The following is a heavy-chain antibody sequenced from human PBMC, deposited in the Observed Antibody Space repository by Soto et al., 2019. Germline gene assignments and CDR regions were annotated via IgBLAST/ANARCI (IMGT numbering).Heavy chain of an antibody. CDR3: ARVATYYYDSSGYQKGNSFDY. D-gene: IGHD3-22*01. CDR2: IIPIFGTA. V-gene: IGHV1-69*13. CDR1: GGTFSSYA. Sequence: VQVSCKASGGTFSSYAISWVRQAPGQGLEWMGGIIPIFGTANYAQKFQGRVTITADKSTSTAYMELSSLRSEDTAVYYCARVATYYYDSSGYQKGNSFDYWGQGTLVTVSS. J-gene: IGHJ4*02.